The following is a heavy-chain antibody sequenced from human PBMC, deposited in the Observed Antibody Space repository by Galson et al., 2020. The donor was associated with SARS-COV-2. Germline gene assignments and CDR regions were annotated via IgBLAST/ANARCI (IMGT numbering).Heavy chain of an antibody. CDR2: INPNSGGT. CDR3: ARLGYCSSTSCYKSYYYYGMDV. CDR1: GYTFTGYY. V-gene: IGHV1-2*02. Sequence: ASVKVSCKASGYTFTGYYMHWVRQAPGQGLEWMGWINPNSGGTNYAQKFQGRVTMTRDTSISTAYMELSRLRSDDTAVYYCARLGYCSSTSCYKSYYYYGMDVWGQGTTVTVSS. J-gene: IGHJ6*02. D-gene: IGHD2-2*02.